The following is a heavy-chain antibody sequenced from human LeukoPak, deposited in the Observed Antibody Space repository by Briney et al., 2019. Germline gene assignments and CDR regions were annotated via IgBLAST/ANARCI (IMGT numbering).Heavy chain of an antibody. V-gene: IGHV3-48*03. CDR3: ARVRKGLLGMDV. CDR2: ISSSGTSTR. J-gene: IGHJ6*02. D-gene: IGHD3-10*01. CDR1: GFSFSSYE. Sequence: GGSLRLSCTASGFSFSSYEMNWVRQAPGKGLEWVSYISSSGTSTRYYADSVKGRLTVSRDSAKNSLDLQMNSLRVEDTAVYYCARVRKGLLGMDVWGQGTTVTVSS.